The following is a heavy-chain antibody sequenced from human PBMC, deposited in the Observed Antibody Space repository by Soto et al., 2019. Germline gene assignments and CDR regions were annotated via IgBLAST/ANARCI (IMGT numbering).Heavy chain of an antibody. J-gene: IGHJ5*02. D-gene: IGHD3-3*01. V-gene: IGHV1-8*01. Sequence: QVQLVQSGAEVKKPGASVKVSCKASGYTFTSYDINWVRQATGQGLEWMGWMNPNSGNTGYAQKFQGRVTMPRNTSISTAYMELSSLRSEDTAVYYCARRYYDSAIVGFDPWGQGTLVTVSS. CDR1: GYTFTSYD. CDR3: ARRYYDSAIVGFDP. CDR2: MNPNSGNT.